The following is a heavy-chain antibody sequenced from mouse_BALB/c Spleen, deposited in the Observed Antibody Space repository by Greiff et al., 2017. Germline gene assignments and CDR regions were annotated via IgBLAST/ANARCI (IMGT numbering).Heavy chain of an antibody. D-gene: IGHD2-4*01. CDR3: TREPLYDYVYYFDY. CDR1: GFTFSNYW. Sequence: EVKLVESGGGLVQPGGSMKLSCVASGFTFSNYWMNWVRQSPEKGLEWVAEIRLKSNNYATHYAESVKGRFTISRDDSKSSVYLQMNNLRAEDTGIYYCTREPLYDYVYYFDYWGQGTTLTVSS. J-gene: IGHJ2*01. V-gene: IGHV6-6*02. CDR2: IRLKSNNYAT.